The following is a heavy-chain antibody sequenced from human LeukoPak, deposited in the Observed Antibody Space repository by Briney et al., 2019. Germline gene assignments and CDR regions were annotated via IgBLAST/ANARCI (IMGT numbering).Heavy chain of an antibody. J-gene: IGHJ4*02. Sequence: GGSLRLSCAASGFSFSSYAMSWVRQAPGKGLEWVSAISGSGGSTYYADSVKGRFTISRDNSKNTLYLQMNSLRAEDTAVYYCARDAEDRVFAFGGVIVTKKFDYWGQGTLVTVSS. CDR1: GFSFSSYA. D-gene: IGHD3-16*02. V-gene: IGHV3-23*01. CDR3: ARDAEDRVFAFGGVIVTKKFDY. CDR2: ISGSGGST.